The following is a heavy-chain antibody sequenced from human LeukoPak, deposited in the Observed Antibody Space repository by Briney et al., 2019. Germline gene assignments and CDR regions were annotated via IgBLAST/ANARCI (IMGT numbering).Heavy chain of an antibody. Sequence: PSGTLSLTCAVSGGSISSSNWWSWVRQPPGKGLEWIGEIYHSGSTNYNPSLKSRVTISVDKSKNQFSLKLSSVTAADTAVYYCATGGSYDSSGYYYGGYYYYGMDVWGQGTRSPSP. D-gene: IGHD3-22*01. V-gene: IGHV4-4*02. CDR2: IYHSGST. J-gene: IGHJ6*02. CDR1: GGSISSSNW. CDR3: ATGGSYDSSGYYYGGYYYYGMDV.